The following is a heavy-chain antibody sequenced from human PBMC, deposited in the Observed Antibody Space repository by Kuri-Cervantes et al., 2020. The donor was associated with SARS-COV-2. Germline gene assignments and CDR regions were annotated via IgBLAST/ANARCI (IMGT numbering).Heavy chain of an antibody. J-gene: IGHJ4*02. CDR2: IWYEGSNK. CDR1: GFTFSSYG. CDR3: ARGAHDYGGNSRAGYFDY. D-gene: IGHD4-23*01. V-gene: IGHV3-33*01. Sequence: GESLKISCAASGFTFSSYGMHWVRQAPGKGLEWVAVIWYEGSNKYYADSVKGRFTISRDNAKNSLYLQMNSLRDEDTAVYYCARGAHDYGGNSRAGYFDYWGQGTLVTVSS.